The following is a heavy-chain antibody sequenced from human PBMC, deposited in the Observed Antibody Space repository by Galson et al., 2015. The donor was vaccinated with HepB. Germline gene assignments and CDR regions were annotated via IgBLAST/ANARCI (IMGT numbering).Heavy chain of an antibody. J-gene: IGHJ4*02. Sequence: LTCTVPGGSISSSYWSWIRQPPGRGLEWIGYIYYSGTTNYNPSLKSRDTISIDTSKDQFSLKLSSVTAADTAVYYCARMWFGELFPDYWGQGTLVTVSS. V-gene: IGHV4-59*01. CDR2: IYYSGTT. CDR3: ARMWFGELFPDY. CDR1: GGSISSSY. D-gene: IGHD3-10*01.